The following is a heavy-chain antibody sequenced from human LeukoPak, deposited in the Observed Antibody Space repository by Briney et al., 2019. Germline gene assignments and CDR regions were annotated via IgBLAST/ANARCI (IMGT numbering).Heavy chain of an antibody. Sequence: SVKVSCKASGGTFSSYAISWVRQAPGQGLEWMGGIIPIFGTANYAQKFQGRVTITADESTSTAYMELSSLRSEDTAVYYCASSQSLRFNWFDPWGQGTLVTVSS. J-gene: IGHJ5*02. V-gene: IGHV1-69*01. CDR1: GGTFSSYA. CDR2: IIPIFGTA. CDR3: ASSQSLRFNWFDP. D-gene: IGHD3-3*01.